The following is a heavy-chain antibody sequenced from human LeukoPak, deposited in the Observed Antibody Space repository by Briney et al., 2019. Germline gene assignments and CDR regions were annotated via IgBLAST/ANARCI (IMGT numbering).Heavy chain of an antibody. J-gene: IGHJ4*02. CDR3: AKDVDY. Sequence: PGGSLRLSCAASGFIFGNYAMNWVRQAPGKGLEWVSAINSGGAGTYYADSVKGRFTISRDNSKNTLYLQMSSLRAEDMGVYYCAKDVDYWGQGTLVTVSS. V-gene: IGHV3-23*01. CDR1: GFIFGNYA. CDR2: INSGGAGT.